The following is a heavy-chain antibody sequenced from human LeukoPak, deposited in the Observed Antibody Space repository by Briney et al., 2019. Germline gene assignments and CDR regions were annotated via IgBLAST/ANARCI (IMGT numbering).Heavy chain of an antibody. V-gene: IGHV4-4*02. Sequence: SETLSLTCAVSGGSISSSNWWSWVRQPPGKGLEWIGEIYHSGSTNYNPSLKSRVTISVDKSKNQFSLKLSSVTAADTAVYYCARAQITMVRGVILRWLDPWGQGTLVTVSS. D-gene: IGHD3-10*01. CDR3: ARAQITMVRGVILRWLDP. J-gene: IGHJ5*02. CDR2: IYHSGST. CDR1: GGSISSSNW.